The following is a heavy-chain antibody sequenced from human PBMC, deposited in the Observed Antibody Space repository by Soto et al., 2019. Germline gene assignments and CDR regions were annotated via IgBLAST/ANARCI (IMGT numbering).Heavy chain of an antibody. V-gene: IGHV3-30*18. CDR2: MSYDGSNE. CDR1: GFTFSHYA. CDR3: AKDAIHNFDY. J-gene: IGHJ4*02. Sequence: QVQLVESGGGVVQPGRSLRLSCAASGFTFSHYAMHWVRQAPGKGLEWVALMSYDGSNEYYADSVKGRFTISRDNSKNTLYLQMNSLRAEETAVYYCAKDAIHNFDYWGQGTLVTVSS.